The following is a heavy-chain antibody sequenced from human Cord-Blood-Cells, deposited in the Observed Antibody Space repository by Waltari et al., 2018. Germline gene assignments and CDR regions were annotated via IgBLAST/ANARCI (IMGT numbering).Heavy chain of an antibody. CDR3: ARAPLRRYSDGHDACDI. CDR1: GGSFSGYY. CDR2: INHSGST. D-gene: IGHD5-18*01. J-gene: IGHJ3*02. Sequence: QVQLQQWGAGLLKPSETLSLTCAVYGGSFSGYYWSWMRQPPGKGLEWIGEINHSGSTTYNQALNGRATISVDTSENQCSLKLCSVVAAETAVYYCARAPLRRYSDGHDACDIWGQGTMVTVSS. V-gene: IGHV4-34*01.